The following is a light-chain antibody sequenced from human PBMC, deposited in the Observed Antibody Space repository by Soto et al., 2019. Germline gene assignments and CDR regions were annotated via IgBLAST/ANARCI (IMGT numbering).Light chain of an antibody. J-gene: IGLJ1*01. CDR2: KNN. CDR1: SSNIGSNH. V-gene: IGLV1-47*01. CDR3: AAWDDTLSCPHDV. Sequence: QSVLTQPPSASGTPGQRVTISCSGSSSNIGSNHVFWYQQLPGTAPKLLIYKNNQRPSGVPDRFSGSKSGTSASLAISGRRSEDEADYYCAAWDDTLSCPHDVFGNGTKLTV.